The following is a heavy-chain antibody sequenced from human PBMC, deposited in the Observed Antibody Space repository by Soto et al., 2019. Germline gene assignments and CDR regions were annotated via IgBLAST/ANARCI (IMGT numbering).Heavy chain of an antibody. Sequence: PSETLSLTCAVSGDSISSGGYTWSWIRQPPGKGLEWIGYIYHSGSTYYNPSLKSRVTMSVDRSKNQFSLKLNSVTAADTAVYYCARTNIAVGFYYFDFWGQGTLVTVS. CDR2: IYHSGST. V-gene: IGHV4-30-2*01. CDR1: GDSISSGGYT. D-gene: IGHD6-19*01. CDR3: ARTNIAVGFYYFDF. J-gene: IGHJ4*02.